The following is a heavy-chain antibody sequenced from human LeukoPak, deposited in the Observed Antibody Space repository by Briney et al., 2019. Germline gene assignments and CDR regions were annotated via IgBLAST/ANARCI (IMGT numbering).Heavy chain of an antibody. CDR1: GFSVRSNY. J-gene: IGHJ3*02. Sequence: GGSLGLSCAVSGFSVRSNYMSWVRQPPGKGLEWVSVIYSGGATKHADSVKGRFIISRDNSKNTLYLQMNNLRAEDTAVYYCAREKKCSGGSCYGDAFDIWAKGQWSPSLQ. CDR3: AREKKCSGGSCYGDAFDI. V-gene: IGHV3-66*01. D-gene: IGHD2-15*01. CDR2: IYSGGAT.